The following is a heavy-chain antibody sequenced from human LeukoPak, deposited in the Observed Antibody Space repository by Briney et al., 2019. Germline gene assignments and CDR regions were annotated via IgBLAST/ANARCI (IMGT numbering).Heavy chain of an antibody. D-gene: IGHD3-10*02. CDR3: AELGITMIGGV. Sequence: GGSLRLSCAASGFTFSSYGMSWVRQAPGKGLEWVSAISSSGSTIYYADSVKGRFTISRDNAKNSLYLQMNSLRAEDTAVYYCAELGITMIGGVWGKGTTVTISS. CDR2: ISSSGSTI. V-gene: IGHV3-48*04. J-gene: IGHJ6*04. CDR1: GFTFSSYG.